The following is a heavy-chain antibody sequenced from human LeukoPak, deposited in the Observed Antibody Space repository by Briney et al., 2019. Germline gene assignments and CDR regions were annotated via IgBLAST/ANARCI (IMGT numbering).Heavy chain of an antibody. V-gene: IGHV4-4*07. CDR1: GGSTSGDY. CDR2: IYASGST. J-gene: IGHJ5*02. CDR3: ARGYASGTYST. Sequence: SETLSLTCTVSGGSTSGDYWSWIRQPAGERLEWMGRIYASGSTYYNPSLKSRVTMSIDTSNNQFSLKLNSVTAADTAVYYCARGYASGTYSTWGQGALVTVSS. D-gene: IGHD3-10*01.